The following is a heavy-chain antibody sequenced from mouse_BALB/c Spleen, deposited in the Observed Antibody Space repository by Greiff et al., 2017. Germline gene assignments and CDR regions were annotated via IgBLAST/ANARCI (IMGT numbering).Heavy chain of an antibody. CDR1: GYTFTSYW. V-gene: IGHV1-7*01. CDR2: INPSTGYT. D-gene: IGHD2-1*01. J-gene: IGHJ2*01. Sequence: VQLQQSGAELAKPGASVKMSCKASGYTFTSYWMHWVKQRPGQGLEWIGYINPSTGYTGYNQKFKDKATLTADKSSSTAYMQLSSLTSEDSAVYYCASYGNFDYWGQGTTLTVSS. CDR3: ASYGNFDY.